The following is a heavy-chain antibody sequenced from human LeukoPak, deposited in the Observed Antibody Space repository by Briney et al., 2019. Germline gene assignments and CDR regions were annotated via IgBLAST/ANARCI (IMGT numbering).Heavy chain of an antibody. D-gene: IGHD3-3*01. Sequence: GASVKVSCKASGYPFTNYGISWVRQAPGQGLEWMGWISPYNGNTNYVQKLQGRVTMTTDTSTSTAYMELRSLRSDDTAIYYCAREYYDFWSGYGYWGQGTLVTVSS. CDR2: ISPYNGNT. V-gene: IGHV1-18*01. CDR1: GYPFTNYG. J-gene: IGHJ4*02. CDR3: AREYYDFWSGYGY.